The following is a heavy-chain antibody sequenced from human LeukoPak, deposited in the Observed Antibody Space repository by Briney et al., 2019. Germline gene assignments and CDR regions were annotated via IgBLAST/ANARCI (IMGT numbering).Heavy chain of an antibody. D-gene: IGHD5-12*01. V-gene: IGHV1-24*01. CDR2: FDPEHGET. J-gene: IGHJ4*02. CDR3: ATRSPHSGYDSFDY. Sequence: ASVKVSCKASGYTLTELSIHWVRQAPGRGFEWMGGFDPEHGETIYAQMIQGRVTMTEDTSADTAYIELTSLTSEDTAVYYCATRSPHSGYDSFDYWGQGTLVTVSS. CDR1: GYTLTELS.